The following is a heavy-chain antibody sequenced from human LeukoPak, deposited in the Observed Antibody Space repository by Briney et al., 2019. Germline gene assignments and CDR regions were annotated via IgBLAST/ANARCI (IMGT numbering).Heavy chain of an antibody. J-gene: IGHJ4*02. V-gene: IGHV4-34*01. CDR2: INHSGST. CDR1: GGSFSGYY. D-gene: IGHD1-26*01. CDR3: ASYWAGALDY. Sequence: SETLSLTCAVYGGSFSGYYWSWIRQPPGKGLEWIGQINHSGSTNYNPSLKSRVTISVDTSKSHFSLKLSSVTAADTAVYYCASYWAGALDYWGQGTLVTVSS.